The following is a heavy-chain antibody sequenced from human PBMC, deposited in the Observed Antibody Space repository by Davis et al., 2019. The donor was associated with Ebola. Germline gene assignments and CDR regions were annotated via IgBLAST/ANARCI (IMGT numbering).Heavy chain of an antibody. J-gene: IGHJ5*02. CDR3: AVVVIMFDP. CDR2: IYYSGST. D-gene: IGHD3-22*01. Sequence: SETLSLTCTVSGGSISSSSYYWGWIRQPPGKGLEWFGSIYYSGSTYYNPSLKSRVTISVDTSKNQFSLKLSSVTAADTAVYYCAVVVIMFDPWGQGTLVTVSS. V-gene: IGHV4-39*01. CDR1: GGSISSSSYY.